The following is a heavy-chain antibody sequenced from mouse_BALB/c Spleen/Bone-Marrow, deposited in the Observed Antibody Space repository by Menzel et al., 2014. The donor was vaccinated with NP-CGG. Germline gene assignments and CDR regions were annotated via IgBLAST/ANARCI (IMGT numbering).Heavy chain of an antibody. CDR3: ARESYYYENYAMDY. J-gene: IGHJ4*01. D-gene: IGHD1-1*01. CDR1: GYTFTSYW. V-gene: IGHV1S41*01. CDR2: TAPGSGST. Sequence: DLVKPGASVKLSCKASGYTFTSYWINWIKQRPGQGLEWIGRTAPGSGSTYYNEMFKGKATLTVDTSSSTAYIQLSSLSSEDSAVYFCARESYYYENYAMDYWGQGTSVTVSS.